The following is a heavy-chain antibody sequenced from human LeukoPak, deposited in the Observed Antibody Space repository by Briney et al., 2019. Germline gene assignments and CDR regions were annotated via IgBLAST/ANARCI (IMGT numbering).Heavy chain of an antibody. CDR1: GFMFDDYA. J-gene: IGHJ4*02. Sequence: GGSLRLSCAASGFMFDDYALHWVRQVPGRGLEWVSLISVGGVSSFYAGSVRRRFTISRDNNNTCLSLQMYSLTTEDTAFYYCAREQFSHTSNYLDNWGQGILVTVSS. CDR2: ISVGGVSS. D-gene: IGHD5-24*01. CDR3: AREQFSHTSNYLDN. V-gene: IGHV3-43*02.